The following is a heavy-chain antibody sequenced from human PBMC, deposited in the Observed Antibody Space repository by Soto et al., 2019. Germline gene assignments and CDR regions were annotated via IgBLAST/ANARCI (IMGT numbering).Heavy chain of an antibody. V-gene: IGHV1-46*01. CDR3: AGDKAALDY. CDR2: INPSGGST. Sequence: GASVKVSCKASGYTFTSYGISWVRQAPGQGLEWMGIINPSGGSTSYAQKFQGRVTMTRDTSTSTVYMELSSLRSEDTAVYYCAGDKAALDYWGQGTLVTVSS. J-gene: IGHJ4*02. CDR1: GYTFTSYG.